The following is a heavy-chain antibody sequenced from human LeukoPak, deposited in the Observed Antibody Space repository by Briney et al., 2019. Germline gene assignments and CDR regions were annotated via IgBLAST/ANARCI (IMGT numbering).Heavy chain of an antibody. V-gene: IGHV1-8*03. J-gene: IGHJ4*02. CDR1: GYTFTSYD. CDR2: MNPNSGNT. Sequence: GASVKVSCKASGYTFTSYDINWVRQATGQGLEWMGWMNPNSGNTGYAQKFQGRVTITRNTSMSTAYMELSSLRSEDTAVYYCARTPIDYDILTGYYVYFDYWGQGTLVTVSS. D-gene: IGHD3-9*01. CDR3: ARTPIDYDILTGYYVYFDY.